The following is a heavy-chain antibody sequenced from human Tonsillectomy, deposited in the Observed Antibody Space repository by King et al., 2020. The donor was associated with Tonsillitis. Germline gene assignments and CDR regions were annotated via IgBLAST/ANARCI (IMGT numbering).Heavy chain of an antibody. D-gene: IGHD2-2*01. Sequence: VQLQQWGAGLLKPSETLSLTCAVYGGSFRGYSWSWIRQPPGKGLEWIGEINHSGSTNYNPSLKSRVTMSVDTSKNQFSLKLGSVTAADTAVYYCATSTTYHSPDCSSSSCPNWFDPWGQGTLVTVSS. V-gene: IGHV4-34*01. J-gene: IGHJ5*02. CDR3: ATSTTYHSPDCSSSSCPNWFDP. CDR1: GGSFRGYS. CDR2: INHSGST.